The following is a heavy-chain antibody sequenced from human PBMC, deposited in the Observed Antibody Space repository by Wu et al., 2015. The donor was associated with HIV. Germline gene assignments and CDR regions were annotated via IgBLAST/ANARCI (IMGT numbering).Heavy chain of an antibody. J-gene: IGHJ4*02. Sequence: QAQLVQSGAEVKKPGSSVKVTCKASGAGFTSYAVSWVRQAPGHGLEWMAWINPSGGATIYAEAFEGRVTVTTDTSMKTVYMELESLTSGDTAMYFCARDATPITTEFDYWGQGTLITVSS. V-gene: IGHV1-2*02. CDR1: GAGFTSYA. CDR3: ARDATPITTEFDY. D-gene: IGHD4-11*01. CDR2: INPSGGAT.